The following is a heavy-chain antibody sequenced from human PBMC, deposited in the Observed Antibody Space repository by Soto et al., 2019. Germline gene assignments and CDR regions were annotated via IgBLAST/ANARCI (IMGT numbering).Heavy chain of an antibody. J-gene: IGHJ1*01. CDR3: AKYSERPYEAYLKE. V-gene: IGHV3-23*01. CDR1: VCTFSVYA. Sequence: PVGSLRLSCASSVCTFSVYAMSCVRHSPGKWLEWVSAISTNGGSTFYADSLKGRFTISRDNSRSTLYLQMNSLRAEDTAIYYCAKYSERPYEAYLKEWGQGTLVTVSS. D-gene: IGHD3-16*01. CDR2: ISTNGGST.